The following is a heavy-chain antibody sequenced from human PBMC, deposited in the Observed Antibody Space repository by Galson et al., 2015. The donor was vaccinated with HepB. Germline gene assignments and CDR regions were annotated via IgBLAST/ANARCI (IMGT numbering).Heavy chain of an antibody. CDR3: ARDHFDYINAIYYFDS. D-gene: IGHD4-11*01. J-gene: IGHJ4*02. CDR1: GFTFTTYA. Sequence: SLRLSCAASGFTFTTYAMGWVRQAPGKGLEWVSSISGSAATTYHADPVKGRFTISRDNSKNTLYLQMNSLRAEDTAVYFWARDHFDYINAIYYFDSWGQGPLVTVSS. V-gene: IGHV3-23*01. CDR2: ISGSAATT.